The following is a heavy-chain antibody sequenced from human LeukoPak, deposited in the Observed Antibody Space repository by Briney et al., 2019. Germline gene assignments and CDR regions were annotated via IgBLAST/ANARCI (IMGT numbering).Heavy chain of an antibody. CDR3: AGGAGWLSDY. D-gene: IGHD2-15*01. CDR1: GFPFIPYW. V-gene: IGHV3-7*03. Sequence: GSLGLSCAASGFPFIPYWMNWCRQAPGKGLEGVALIKEDGSEELYDGSVEGRFTISRDSGKNSLYLQMNSLRAEDTAVYYCAGGAGWLSDYWGQGTLVTGSS. J-gene: IGHJ4*02. CDR2: IKEDGSEE.